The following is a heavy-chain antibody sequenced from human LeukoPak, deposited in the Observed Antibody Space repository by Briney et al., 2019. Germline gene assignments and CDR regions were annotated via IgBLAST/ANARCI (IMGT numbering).Heavy chain of an antibody. CDR1: GYTFSDYY. V-gene: IGHV1-2*02. D-gene: IGHD5-12*01. CDR3: ARDLEGAAIRYFYMDV. CDR2: INPNTGVT. J-gene: IGHJ6*03. Sequence: ASVKVSCKASGYTFSDYYLHWVRQAPGQGLEWMGWINPNTGVTNYAQQFQGRVSMTSDTSISTAYMELMRLTSDDTAAYYCARDLEGAAIRYFYMDVWGEGTTVTVSS.